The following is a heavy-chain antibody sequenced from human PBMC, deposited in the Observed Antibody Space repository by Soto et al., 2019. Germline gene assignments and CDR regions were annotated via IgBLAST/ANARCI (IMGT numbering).Heavy chain of an antibody. CDR3: VRYPVGSSQR. V-gene: IGHV3-11*01. D-gene: IGHD1-26*01. CDR2: ISTSGDTV. CDR1: VLAFRDYY. Sequence: PRRSLRLSGAACVLAFRDYYMSWTRQAPGKGLEWVSYISTSGDTVYYADSVKGRFTVSRDNARNSLYLQMRTLRTEDQAVYFCVRYPVGSSQRWGQGTLVTVSS. J-gene: IGHJ1*01.